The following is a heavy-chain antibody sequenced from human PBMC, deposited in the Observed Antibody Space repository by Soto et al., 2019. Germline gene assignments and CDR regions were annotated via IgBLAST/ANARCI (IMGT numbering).Heavy chain of an antibody. CDR2: ISLYSDCT. V-gene: IGHV1-18*01. CDR1: GYTFSNYG. J-gene: IGHJ5*02. D-gene: IGHD2-2*01. CDR3: ARVGPGDEAWFGP. Sequence: QVQLVQSGGEVKRPGASVKVSCKTSGYTFSNYGITWVRKAPGQPLEWLGWISLYSDCTNYAQKFQGRVPMTTDTATTTAHMELRSLISDDTAVYYWARVGPGDEAWFGPWGQGTLVTVSS.